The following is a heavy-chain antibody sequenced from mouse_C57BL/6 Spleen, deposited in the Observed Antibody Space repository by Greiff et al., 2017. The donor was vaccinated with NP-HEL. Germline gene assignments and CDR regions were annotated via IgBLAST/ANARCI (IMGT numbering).Heavy chain of an antibody. CDR1: GYTFTGYN. CDR2: INPNNGGT. V-gene: IGHV1-18*01. J-gene: IGHJ4*01. D-gene: IGHD4-1*01. CDR3: ARGGRTGEDYAMED. Sequence: EVQLQESGPELVKPGASVKIPCKASGYTFTGYNMDWVKQSPGKSLEWIGVINPNNGGTNYNQKFKGKATLTVDTSSSTAYMQLRSLTSEDTAVYYCARGGRTGEDYAMEDWGKGTSVTVSS.